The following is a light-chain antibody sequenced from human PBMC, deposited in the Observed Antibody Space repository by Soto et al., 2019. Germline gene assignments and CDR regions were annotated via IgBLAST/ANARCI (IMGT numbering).Light chain of an antibody. CDR1: QSVTTY. V-gene: IGKV3-11*01. J-gene: IGKJ4*01. CDR2: DAF. Sequence: ETVLTQSPATLSLSPGERATLSCRASQSVTTYLAWYQQKPGQSPRLLIYDAFNRPTGIPARFSCSESGTDFTLTISSLEPEDFAVYYCQQCAYGPLIFVGGNKVEIK. CDR3: QQCAYGPLI.